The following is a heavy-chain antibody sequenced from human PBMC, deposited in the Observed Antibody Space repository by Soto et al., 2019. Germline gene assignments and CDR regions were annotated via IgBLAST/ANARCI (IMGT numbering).Heavy chain of an antibody. CDR2: LSNTGRRT. CDR1: VFPFGANA. CDR3: ATEMGATQGPFDN. J-gene: IGHJ4*02. Sequence: LRLSCVVSVFPFGANAMSWVRQAPEKGLEWVSGLSNTGRRTSYADSVKGRFNISRDNSENTVYLQMNSLRVDDTAVYYCATEMGATQGPFDNWGQGTLVTVYS. D-gene: IGHD1-26*01. V-gene: IGHV3-23*01.